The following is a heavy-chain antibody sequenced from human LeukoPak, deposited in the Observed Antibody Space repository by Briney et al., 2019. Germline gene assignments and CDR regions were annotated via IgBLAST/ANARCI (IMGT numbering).Heavy chain of an antibody. J-gene: IGHJ5*02. V-gene: IGHV3-53*01. CDR3: ARGANDYGGPEDWFDP. D-gene: IGHD4-23*01. CDR1: GFIVSNNY. Sequence: GGSLRLSCAASGFIVSNNYMGWVRQAPGKGLEWVSVLCSGGSTYYADSVKGRFTISRDNAKNTLYLQMNSLRAEDTAVYYCARGANDYGGPEDWFDPWAREPWSPSPQ. CDR2: LCSGGST.